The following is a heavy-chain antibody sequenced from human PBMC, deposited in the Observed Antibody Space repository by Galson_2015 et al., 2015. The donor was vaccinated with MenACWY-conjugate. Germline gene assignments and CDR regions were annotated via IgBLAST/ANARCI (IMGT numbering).Heavy chain of an antibody. CDR2: IKKDGSEK. Sequence: SLRLSCAVSGFTFRNYWMTLVCQAPGKGLEWVASIKKDGSEKYYVDSVKGRFTISRDNAKNSMYLEMNSLRVEDTAVYSCARGHYGMDVWGQGTTVTASS. CDR1: GFTFRNYW. J-gene: IGHJ6*02. V-gene: IGHV3-7*03. CDR3: ARGHYGMDV.